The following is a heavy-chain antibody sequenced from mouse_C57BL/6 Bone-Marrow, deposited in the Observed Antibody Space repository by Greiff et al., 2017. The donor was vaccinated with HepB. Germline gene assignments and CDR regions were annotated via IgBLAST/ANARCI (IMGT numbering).Heavy chain of an antibody. CDR2: INPSTGGT. J-gene: IGHJ4*01. Sequence: VQLKESGPELVKPGASVKISCKASGYSFTGYYMNWVKQSPEKSLEWIGEINPSTGGTTYNQKFKAKATLTVDKSSSTAYMQLKSLTSEDSAVYYCARDDYLYAMDYWGQGTSVTVSS. V-gene: IGHV1-42*01. CDR3: ARDDYLYAMDY. D-gene: IGHD2-4*01. CDR1: GYSFTGYY.